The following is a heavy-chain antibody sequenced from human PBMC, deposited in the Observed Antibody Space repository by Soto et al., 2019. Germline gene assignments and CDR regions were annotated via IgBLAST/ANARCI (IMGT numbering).Heavy chain of an antibody. Sequence: QAQLVQSGAEVKKPGASVKVSCQASGYTFTAQYLHWVRQAPGEGLEWMGWINPTTGATRYAQKFQGRVTMTRDTSMSTAYLEVRGLRPDDTAVYYCAKGDSSWVSWFDPWGQGTLVTVSS. CDR3: AKGDSSWVSWFDP. V-gene: IGHV1-2*02. CDR1: GYTFTAQY. CDR2: INPTTGAT. J-gene: IGHJ5*02. D-gene: IGHD6-19*01.